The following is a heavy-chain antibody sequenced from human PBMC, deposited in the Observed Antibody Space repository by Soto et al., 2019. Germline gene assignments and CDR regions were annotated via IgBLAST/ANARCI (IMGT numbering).Heavy chain of an antibody. Sequence: QVQLVQSGAEVKKPGASVKVSCKASGYTFTGYYMHWVRQAPGQGLEWMGWINPNSGCTNYAQKFQGWVTMIRDTSISTVYMELSMLRSDDTAVYYWATPGSGGNSPLGYWGQGTRVTVSS. CDR2: INPNSGCT. D-gene: IGHD4-4*01. CDR3: ATPGSGGNSPLGY. J-gene: IGHJ4*02. CDR1: GYTFTGYY. V-gene: IGHV1-2*04.